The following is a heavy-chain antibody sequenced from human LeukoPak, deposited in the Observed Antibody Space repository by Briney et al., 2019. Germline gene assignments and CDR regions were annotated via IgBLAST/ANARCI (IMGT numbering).Heavy chain of an antibody. J-gene: IGHJ6*03. CDR3: AGNGEVAYGSGSYFSYYYYYMDV. D-gene: IGHD3-10*01. Sequence: ASVKVSCKASGYTFTSYYMHWVRQAPGQGLEWMGIINPSGGSTSYAQKFQGRVTMTRDTSTSTAYMELSSLRSEDTAVYYCAGNGEVAYGSGSYFSYYYYYMDVWGKGTTVTISS. CDR1: GYTFTSYY. CDR2: INPSGGST. V-gene: IGHV1-46*01.